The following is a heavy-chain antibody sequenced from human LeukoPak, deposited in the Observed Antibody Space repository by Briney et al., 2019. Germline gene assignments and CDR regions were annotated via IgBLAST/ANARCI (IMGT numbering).Heavy chain of an antibody. V-gene: IGHV3-43*02. CDR1: GFTFDDYA. D-gene: IGHD4-23*01. Sequence: GGSLRLSCAASGFTFDDYAMHWVRQPPGKGLEWVSLVSGDGGTTYYADSVKGRFTISRDNIKNSLYLYLDSLRAEDTAFYYCARAEYGGNYKPFDFWGQGTLVTVSS. CDR3: ARAEYGGNYKPFDF. CDR2: VSGDGGTT. J-gene: IGHJ4*02.